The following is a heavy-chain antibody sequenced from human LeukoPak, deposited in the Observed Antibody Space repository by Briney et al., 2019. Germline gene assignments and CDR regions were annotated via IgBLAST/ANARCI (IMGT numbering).Heavy chain of an antibody. CDR2: ISGSAVST. CDR1: GFTFSSYG. D-gene: IGHD3-22*01. Sequence: PGGSLRLSCAASGFTFSSYGMSWVRQAPGKGLEWVSAISGSAVSTYYADSVKGRFTISRDNSKNTVYLQMTSLRAEDTAVYYCAKTYYYDSSGYYYLGWFDPWGQGTLVTVSS. J-gene: IGHJ5*02. V-gene: IGHV3-23*01. CDR3: AKTYYYDSSGYYYLGWFDP.